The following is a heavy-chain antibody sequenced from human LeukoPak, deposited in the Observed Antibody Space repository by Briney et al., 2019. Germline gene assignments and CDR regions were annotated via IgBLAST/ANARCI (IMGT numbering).Heavy chain of an antibody. CDR1: GGSVSSGSYY. V-gene: IGHV4-61*01. CDR2: IYYSGST. J-gene: IGHJ4*02. D-gene: IGHD3-10*01. CDR3: ARDRLGGSGSYYYY. Sequence: PSETLSLTGTVSGGSVSSGSYYWSWIRQPPGKGLEWIGYIYYSGSTNYNPSLKSRVTISVDTSKNQFSLKLSSVTAADTAVYYCARDRLGGSGSYYYYWGQGTLVTVSS.